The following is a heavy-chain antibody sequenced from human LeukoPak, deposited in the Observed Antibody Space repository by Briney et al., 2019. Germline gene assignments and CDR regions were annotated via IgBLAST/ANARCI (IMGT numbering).Heavy chain of an antibody. Sequence: GGSLRLSCAASGFTFSDYYMSWIRRAPGKGLEWVSYISSSGSTIYYADSVKGRFTISRDNAKNSLYLQMNSLRAEDTAVYYCARDHSFHIAVAGTGIDYWGQGTLVTVSS. V-gene: IGHV3-11*01. CDR3: ARDHSFHIAVAGTGIDY. CDR2: ISSSGSTI. J-gene: IGHJ4*02. CDR1: GFTFSDYY. D-gene: IGHD6-19*01.